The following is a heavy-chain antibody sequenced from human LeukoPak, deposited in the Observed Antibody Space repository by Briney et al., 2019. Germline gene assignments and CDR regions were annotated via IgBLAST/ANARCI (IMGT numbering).Heavy chain of an antibody. CDR2: INPSGGST. Sequence: ASVKVSCKASGYTFTSYYMHWVRQAPGQGLEWMGIINPSGGSTSYAQKFRGRVTMTRNTSISTAYMELSSLRSEDTAVYYCARPRVLRFLEWSSMIPYYYYYGMDVWGQGTTVTVSS. CDR3: ARPRVLRFLEWSSMIPYYYYYGMDV. D-gene: IGHD3-3*01. V-gene: IGHV1-46*01. CDR1: GYTFTSYY. J-gene: IGHJ6*02.